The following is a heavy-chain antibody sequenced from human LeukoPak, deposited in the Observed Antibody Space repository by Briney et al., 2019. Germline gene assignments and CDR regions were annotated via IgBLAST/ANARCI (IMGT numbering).Heavy chain of an antibody. J-gene: IGHJ4*02. Sequence: PSETLSLTCTVSGXSLSSNYWIWIRQPPGKGLEWIGYIYYSGNTNYNPSLKSRVTISVDTSKNQFSLQLSSVTAADTAVYYCATAPNTFYFDYWGQGTPVTVSS. CDR2: IYYSGNT. CDR1: GXSLSSNY. D-gene: IGHD1/OR15-1a*01. V-gene: IGHV4-59*08. CDR3: ATAPNTFYFDY.